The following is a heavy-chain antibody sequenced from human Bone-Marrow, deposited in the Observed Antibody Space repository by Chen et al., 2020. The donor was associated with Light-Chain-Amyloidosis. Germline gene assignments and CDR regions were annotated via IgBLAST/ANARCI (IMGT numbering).Heavy chain of an antibody. CDR3: ARGHSNVYSSSAQPRNCFDP. CDR1: GGSFSGYY. CDR2: IKHRGST. J-gene: IGHJ5*02. Sequence: QVHLQQWGAGLLKPSETLSLTCAVDGGSFSGYYWSWIRQPPGKGLEWIGEIKHRGSTNYNPSLKSRVTISVDTSKTQFSLNLSSVTAADTAVYYCARGHSNVYSSSAQPRNCFDPWGQGTLVTVSS. V-gene: IGHV4-34*01. D-gene: IGHD6-6*01.